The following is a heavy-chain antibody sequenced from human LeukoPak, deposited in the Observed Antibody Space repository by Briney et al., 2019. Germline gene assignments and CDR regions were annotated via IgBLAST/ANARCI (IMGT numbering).Heavy chain of an antibody. CDR1: GFTFSSYS. J-gene: IGHJ4*02. Sequence: PGGSLRLSCAASGFTFSSYSMNWVRQAPGKGLEWVSSITSSSSYIYYTDSMKGRFTISRDNAKKSLYLRMNSLRAEDTAVYYCARGPGGGLYYDSSGYYYPTFDSWGQGTLVTVSS. CDR2: ITSSSSYI. D-gene: IGHD3-22*01. V-gene: IGHV3-21*01. CDR3: ARGPGGGLYYDSSGYYYPTFDS.